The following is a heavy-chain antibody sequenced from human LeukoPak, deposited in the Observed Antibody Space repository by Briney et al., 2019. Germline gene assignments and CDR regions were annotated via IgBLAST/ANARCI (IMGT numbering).Heavy chain of an antibody. CDR2: INHSGST. D-gene: IGHD5-24*01. CDR3: ARGLGDADY. V-gene: IGHV4-34*01. CDR1: GGSFSGYY. J-gene: IGHJ4*02. Sequence: SETLSLTCAVYGGSFSGYYWSWIRQPPGKGLEWIGEINHSGSTNYNPSLKSRVTISVDTSKNQFSLKLSSVTAADTAVYYCARGLGDADYWGQGTLITVSS.